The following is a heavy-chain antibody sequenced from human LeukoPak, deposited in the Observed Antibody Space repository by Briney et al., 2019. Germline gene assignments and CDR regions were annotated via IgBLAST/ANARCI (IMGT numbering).Heavy chain of an antibody. Sequence: PGGSLRLSCAASGFTFTSYAMSWVRQAPGKGLEWVSTISGTGGSTSYADSVKGRFTISRDNSKNTLYLQMNSLSAEDTAVYYCAEDWAGYFPYWGQGTLVTVSS. CDR3: AEDWAGYFPY. V-gene: IGHV3-23*01. CDR2: ISGTGGST. D-gene: IGHD3/OR15-3a*01. CDR1: GFTFTSYA. J-gene: IGHJ4*02.